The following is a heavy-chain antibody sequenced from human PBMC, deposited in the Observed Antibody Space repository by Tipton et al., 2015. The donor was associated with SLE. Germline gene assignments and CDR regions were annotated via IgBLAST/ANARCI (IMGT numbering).Heavy chain of an antibody. Sequence: TLSLTCAVYGGSFSGYYWSWIRQPPGKGLEWIGEINHSGSTNYNPSLKSRVTISVDTSKHQFSLKLSSVTAADTAVYYCARQRIAVAGTGYWYFDLWGRGTLVTVSS. CDR2: INHSGST. D-gene: IGHD6-19*01. CDR1: GGSFSGYY. V-gene: IGHV4-34*01. CDR3: ARQRIAVAGTGYWYFDL. J-gene: IGHJ2*01.